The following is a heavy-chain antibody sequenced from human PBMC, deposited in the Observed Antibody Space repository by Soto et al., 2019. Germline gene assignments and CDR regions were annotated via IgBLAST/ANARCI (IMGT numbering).Heavy chain of an antibody. CDR1: GFTLTRIG. J-gene: IGHJ4*02. Sequence: GASVKVSCKVSGFTLTRIGISWVRQAPGQGLEWMGWISAYNGNRNYAQKFQGRVTLTTDTSTSTAYMELRNLRPDDTAVYYCARDSTSRITAAFLEWLLASWGQGTLVTVSS. CDR2: ISAYNGNR. D-gene: IGHD3-3*01. CDR3: ARDSTSRITAAFLEWLLAS. V-gene: IGHV1-18*01.